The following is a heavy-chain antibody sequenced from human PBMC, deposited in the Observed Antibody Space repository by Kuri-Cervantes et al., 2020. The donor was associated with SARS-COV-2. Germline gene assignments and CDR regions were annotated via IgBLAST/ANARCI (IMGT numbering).Heavy chain of an antibody. CDR2: VSYTGNT. V-gene: IGHV4-59*01. D-gene: IGHD1-26*01. CDR1: GGSISSYY. J-gene: IGHJ4*02. Sequence: SETLSLTCTVSGGSISSYYWSWIRQPPGKGLEWIGYVSYTGNTYYNPSLKSRVAVSVETTKNQFSLNLRSVTAADTAVYYCARLSGSQGYYFDCWGQGTLVTVSS. CDR3: ARLSGSQGYYFDC.